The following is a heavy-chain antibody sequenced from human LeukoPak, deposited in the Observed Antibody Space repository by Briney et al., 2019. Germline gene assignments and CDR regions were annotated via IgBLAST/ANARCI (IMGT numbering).Heavy chain of an antibody. V-gene: IGHV3-23*01. CDR2: ISGGGDMT. D-gene: IGHD6-19*01. Sequence: PGGSLRLSCAASGFTFSSYAMSWVRQGPGEGLEWVSAISGGGDMTHYTDSVKGRFTISRDNSRNVLYLQMNSLRAEDTAVYYCARAYSSGWPPSDYWGQGTLVTVSS. CDR1: GFTFSSYA. J-gene: IGHJ4*02. CDR3: ARAYSSGWPPSDY.